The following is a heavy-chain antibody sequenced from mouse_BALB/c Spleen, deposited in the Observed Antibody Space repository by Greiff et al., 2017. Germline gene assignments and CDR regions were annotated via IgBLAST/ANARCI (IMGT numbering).Heavy chain of an antibody. CDR1: GFTFSSFG. CDR3: ARGMRGMDY. J-gene: IGHJ4*01. V-gene: IGHV5-17*02. CDR2: ISSGSSTI. Sequence: VMLVESGGGLVQPGGSRKLSCAASGFTFSSFGMHWVRQAPEKGLEWVAYISSGSSTIYYADTVKGRFTISRDNPKNTLFLQMTSLRSEDTAMYYCARGMRGMDYWGQGTSVTVSS.